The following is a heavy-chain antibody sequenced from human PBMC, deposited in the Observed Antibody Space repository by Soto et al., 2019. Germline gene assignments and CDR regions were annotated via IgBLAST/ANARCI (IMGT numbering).Heavy chain of an antibody. CDR1: GFTFSNAW. J-gene: IGHJ4*02. CDR2: IKSKTDGGTT. CDR3: TTDLPYNNYYGSGSYYLDY. V-gene: IGHV3-15*07. Sequence: EVQLVESGGGLVKPGGSLRLSCAASGFTFSNAWMNWVRQAPGKGLEWVGRIKSKTDGGTTDYAAPVKGRFTISRDDSKNTLYLQMNSLKTDDTAVYYCTTDLPYNNYYGSGSYYLDYWGQGTLVTVSS. D-gene: IGHD3-10*01.